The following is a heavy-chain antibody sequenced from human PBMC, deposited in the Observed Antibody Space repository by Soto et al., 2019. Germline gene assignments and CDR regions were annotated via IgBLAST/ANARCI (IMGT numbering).Heavy chain of an antibody. CDR1: GGSFIGYY. D-gene: IGHD3-22*01. V-gene: IGHV4-34*01. CDR2: INHSGST. J-gene: IGHJ4*02. Sequence: PSETLSLTCAVYGGSFIGYYCICIRQPPLKGLEWIGEINHSGSTNYNPSLKSRVTISVDTSKNQFSLKLSSVTAADTAVYYCARGRAYYYDSSGYYAYWGQGTLVTVSS. CDR3: ARGRAYYYDSSGYYAY.